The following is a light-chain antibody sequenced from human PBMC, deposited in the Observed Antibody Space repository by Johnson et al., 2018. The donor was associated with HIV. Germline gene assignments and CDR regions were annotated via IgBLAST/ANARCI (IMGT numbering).Light chain of an antibody. Sequence: QSFLTQPPSVSAAPGQRVTISCSGSSSNIGDNFVSWYQQFPGAAPKLLIFENYKLPSGIPDRFSGSKSGTSATLGITGLQTGDEADYYCGTWHSAPAGGGVFRTVTRVTVL. V-gene: IGLV1-51*02. CDR1: SSNIGDNF. J-gene: IGLJ1*01. CDR3: GTWHSAPAGGGV. CDR2: ENY.